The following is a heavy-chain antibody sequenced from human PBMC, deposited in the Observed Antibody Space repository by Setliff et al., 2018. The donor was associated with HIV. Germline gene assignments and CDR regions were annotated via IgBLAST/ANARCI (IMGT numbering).Heavy chain of an antibody. D-gene: IGHD3-10*01. CDR2: IYPGDSDT. CDR1: GYSFTSYW. J-gene: IGHJ3*02. CDR3: ARPRLNYYYGSGSYRQAFDI. Sequence: GESLKLSCKGSGYSFTSYWIGWVRQMPGKGLEWMGNIYPGDSDTRYSPSSQGQVTISADKSISTAYLQWSSLKASDTAMYYCARPRLNYYYGSGSYRQAFDIWGQGTVVTVSS. V-gene: IGHV5-51*01.